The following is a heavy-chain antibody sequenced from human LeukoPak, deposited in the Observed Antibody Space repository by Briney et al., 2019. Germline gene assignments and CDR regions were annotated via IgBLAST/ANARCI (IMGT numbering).Heavy chain of an antibody. CDR3: ARCYDYGDPSYYYYGMDV. J-gene: IGHJ6*02. CDR2: IIPIFGTA. V-gene: IGHV1-69*01. CDR1: GGTFSSYA. Sequence: SVKVSCKASGGTFSSYAISWVRQAPGQGLEWMGGIIPIFGTANYAQKFQGRVTITADESTSTAYMELSSLRSEDTAVYYCARCYDYGDPSYYYYGMDVWGQGTTVTASS. D-gene: IGHD4-17*01.